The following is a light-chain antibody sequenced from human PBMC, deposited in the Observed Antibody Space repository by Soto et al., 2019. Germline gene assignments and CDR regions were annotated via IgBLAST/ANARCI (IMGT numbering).Light chain of an antibody. CDR1: QGVSRCY. Sequence: EIPFTRAPGPRSSAPAGTATLSCRASQGVSRCYVARYQKKAGQAPRLIIQSASTRATGIPARFSGSGSGTEFILIISSEESEEFAMYDYQQHKDWPTFGQGKRLEI. CDR2: SAS. J-gene: IGKJ5*01. V-gene: IGKV3D-20*02. CDR3: QQHKDWPT.